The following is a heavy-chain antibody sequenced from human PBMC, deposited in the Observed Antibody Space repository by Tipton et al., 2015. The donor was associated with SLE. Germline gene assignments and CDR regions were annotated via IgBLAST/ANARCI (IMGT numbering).Heavy chain of an antibody. J-gene: IGHJ4*02. V-gene: IGHV3-23*01. CDR3: AKDRYCGGGMCLRSYFDS. Sequence: SLRLSCAASGFTFGTYGMSWVRQAPGKGLEWVSTVSGRGGTSYYSNSVRGRFTISRDNSKNTVFLQMNSLSADDTAVYYCAKDRYCGGGMCLRSYFDSWGQGTLVTVSS. CDR1: GFTFGTYG. D-gene: IGHD2-21*01. CDR2: VSGRGGTS.